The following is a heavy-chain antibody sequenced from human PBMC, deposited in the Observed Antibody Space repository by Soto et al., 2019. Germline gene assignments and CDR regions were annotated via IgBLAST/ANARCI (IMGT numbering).Heavy chain of an antibody. J-gene: IGHJ6*02. CDR3: ARDRNGKWRPPPGMEV. V-gene: IGHV1-2*04. D-gene: IGHD5-12*01. CDR1: GYTFTRSG. Sequence: ASVKVSCKASGYTFTRSGISWVRQAPGQGLEWMGWINPNSGGTNYAQKFQGWVTMTRDTSISTAYMELSRLRSDDTAVYFCARDRNGKWRPPPGMEVGGQGPTVTVSS. CDR2: INPNSGGT.